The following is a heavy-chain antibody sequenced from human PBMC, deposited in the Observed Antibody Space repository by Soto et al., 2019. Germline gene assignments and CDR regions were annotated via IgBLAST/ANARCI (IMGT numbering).Heavy chain of an antibody. V-gene: IGHV2-5*02. Sequence: QITLKESGPTLVKPTQTLTLTCTFSGFSLTTRGVGVGWIRQPPGKALECLALIYWDDDKRYSPSLQSRLSITKDTSKNQVVLTMTNVDPVDTXTYXCXXXXXXXXXXWFDPWGQGTLVSVSS. CDR1: GFSLTTRGVG. CDR2: IYWDDDK. CDR3: XXXXXXXXXXWFDP. J-gene: IGHJ5*02.